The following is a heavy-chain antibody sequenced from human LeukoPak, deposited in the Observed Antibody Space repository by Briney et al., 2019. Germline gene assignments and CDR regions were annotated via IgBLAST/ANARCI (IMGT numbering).Heavy chain of an antibody. J-gene: IGHJ4*02. V-gene: IGHV1-69*04. Sequence: SVKVSCKASGGTFSSYAISWVRQAPGQGLEWMGRIIPILGIANYAQKFQGRVTITADKSTSTAYMELSSLRSEDTAVYYCASAYCGGDCYSRWYFDYWGQGTLVTVSS. D-gene: IGHD2-21*02. CDR2: IIPILGIA. CDR1: GGTFSSYA. CDR3: ASAYCGGDCYSRWYFDY.